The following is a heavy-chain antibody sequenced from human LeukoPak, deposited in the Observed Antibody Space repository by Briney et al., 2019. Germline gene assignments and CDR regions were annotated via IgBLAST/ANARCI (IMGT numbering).Heavy chain of an antibody. D-gene: IGHD3-10*01. Sequence: SETLSLTCTVSGGSISSYYWSWIRQPPGKGLEWIGYIYYSGGTNYNPSLKSRVTISVDTSKNQFSLKLSSVTAVDTAVYYCARGSGSPQRFDYWGQGTLVTVSS. CDR2: IYYSGGT. CDR1: GGSISSYY. CDR3: ARGSGSPQRFDY. V-gene: IGHV4-59*01. J-gene: IGHJ4*02.